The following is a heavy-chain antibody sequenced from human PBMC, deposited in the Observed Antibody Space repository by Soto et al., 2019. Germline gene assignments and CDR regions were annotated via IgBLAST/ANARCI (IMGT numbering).Heavy chain of an antibody. Sequence: QVQLVQSGAEVKKPGSSVKVSCKASGGSLSNYGISWLRQAPGQGLEWMGAIIPVFGTPNYAQKFQDRVTITADESTTTVYMEVRSLTSEDTDVYYCARGDATKIVVTTYYAMDVWGQGTTVTVSS. J-gene: IGHJ6*02. V-gene: IGHV1-69*12. D-gene: IGHD3-22*01. CDR1: GGSLSNYG. CDR2: IIPVFGTP. CDR3: ARGDATKIVVTTYYAMDV.